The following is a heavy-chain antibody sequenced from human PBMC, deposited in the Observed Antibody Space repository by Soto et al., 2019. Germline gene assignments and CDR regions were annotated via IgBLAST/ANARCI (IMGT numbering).Heavy chain of an antibody. V-gene: IGHV3-48*03. J-gene: IGHJ5*02. CDR2: ISSSGSTI. Sequence: GGSLRLSCAASGFTFSSYEMNWVRQAPGKGLEWVSYISSSGSTIYYADSVKGRFTISRDNAKNSLYLQMNSLRAEDTAVYYCAREPWDSNYRHSWFDPWGQGTLVTVSS. CDR1: GFTFSSYE. D-gene: IGHD4-4*01. CDR3: AREPWDSNYRHSWFDP.